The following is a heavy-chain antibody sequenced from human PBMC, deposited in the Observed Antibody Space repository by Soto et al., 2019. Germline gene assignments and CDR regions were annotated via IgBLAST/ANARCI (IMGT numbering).Heavy chain of an antibody. CDR1: GDSISNSIYY. V-gene: IGHV4-39*01. CDR3: ATGSTYGDLTGVDY. Sequence: SETLSLTCTVSGDSISNSIYYWGWIRQPPGKVLEWIGSMYYSGSTYYNPSLKSRVTIFEDTSKNQFSLKLSSVTAADTAVYFCATGSTYGDLTGVDYWGQGTLVTVSS. D-gene: IGHD4-17*01. CDR2: MYYSGST. J-gene: IGHJ4*02.